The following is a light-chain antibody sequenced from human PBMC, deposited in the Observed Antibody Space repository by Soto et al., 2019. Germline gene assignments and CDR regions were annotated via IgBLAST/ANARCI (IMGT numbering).Light chain of an antibody. J-gene: IGKJ1*01. CDR1: QSVRSNF. V-gene: IGKV3-20*01. CDR2: GTS. Sequence: EVVLTQSPGALSLSPGERATLSCRASQSVRSNFLAWYQQKPGQAPRLLLYGTSSRATGIPDRFSGSGSGTDFTLTISRLEPEDFAVYYCQQYGSSPPWTFGQGTKVEIK. CDR3: QQYGSSPPWT.